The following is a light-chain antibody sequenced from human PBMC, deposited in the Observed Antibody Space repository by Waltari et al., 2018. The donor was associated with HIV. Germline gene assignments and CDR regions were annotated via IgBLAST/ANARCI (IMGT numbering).Light chain of an antibody. CDR2: EVK. Sequence: QSALTQSASVSASPGQSITISCTGSSSDIGTYNLFSWFQQHPCKAPRLLIYEVKNRPAGVSPRFSGSKSGNTASLTISGLQAADEADYHCCAYAGFSTYLFGPGTKVTVL. J-gene: IGLJ1*01. V-gene: IGLV2-23*02. CDR3: CAYAGFSTYL. CDR1: SSDIGTYNL.